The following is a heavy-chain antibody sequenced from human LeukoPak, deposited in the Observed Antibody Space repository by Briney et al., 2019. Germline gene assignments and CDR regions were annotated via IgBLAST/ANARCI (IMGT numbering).Heavy chain of an antibody. D-gene: IGHD4-17*01. CDR2: ISGSGGST. Sequence: GGSLRLSCAASGFTFSSYAMSWVRQAPGKGLEWVSAISGSGGSTYYADSVKGRFTISRDNSKNTLYLQMNSLRAEDTAVYYCARAANNYGDYYSDYWGQGTLVTVSS. CDR3: ARAANNYGDYYSDY. J-gene: IGHJ4*02. CDR1: GFTFSSYA. V-gene: IGHV3-23*01.